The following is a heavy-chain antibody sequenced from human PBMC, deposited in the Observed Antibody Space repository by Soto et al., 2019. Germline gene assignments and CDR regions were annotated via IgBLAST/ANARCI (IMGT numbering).Heavy chain of an antibody. CDR2: IGTVGDT. J-gene: IGHJ3*02. CDR1: GFTFSSYD. D-gene: IGHD2-15*01. CDR3: ARRGGYCSGGSCYTSAFDI. V-gene: IGHV3-13*04. Sequence: EVQLVESGGGLVQPGGSLRLSCAASGFTFSSYDMHWVRQATGKGLEWVSGIGTVGDTYYPGYVKGRFTISRENAKNSLYLQMNSLRAGDTAVYYCARRGGYCSGGSCYTSAFDIWGQGTMVTVSS.